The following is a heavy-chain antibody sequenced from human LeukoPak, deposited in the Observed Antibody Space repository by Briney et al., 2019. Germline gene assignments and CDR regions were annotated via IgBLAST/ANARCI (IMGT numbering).Heavy chain of an antibody. Sequence: GGSLRLSCAASGFTFSYYWMSRVRQAPGKGLEWVANIKQDGSEKYYVDSLKGRFTVSRDDARNSLYLQMNSLRAEDTAVYYCVREETYSSGWYGPDYWGQRTLVTVSS. D-gene: IGHD6-19*01. CDR1: GFTFSYYW. CDR3: VREETYSSGWYGPDY. J-gene: IGHJ4*02. CDR2: IKQDGSEK. V-gene: IGHV3-7*01.